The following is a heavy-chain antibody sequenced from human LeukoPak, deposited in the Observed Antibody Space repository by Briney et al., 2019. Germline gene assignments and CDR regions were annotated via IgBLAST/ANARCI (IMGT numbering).Heavy chain of an antibody. CDR3: ARLVLVPAAIRDEDY. Sequence: GGSLRLSCAASGFTFTNDFMTWVRQAPGKGLEWVANMKVDGSDIHYVDSVKGRFTISRDNAKNSLYLQMNSLRAEDTAVYYCARLVLVPAAIRDEDYWGQGTLVTVSS. J-gene: IGHJ4*02. V-gene: IGHV3-7*01. CDR2: MKVDGSDI. D-gene: IGHD2-2*02. CDR1: GFTFTNDF.